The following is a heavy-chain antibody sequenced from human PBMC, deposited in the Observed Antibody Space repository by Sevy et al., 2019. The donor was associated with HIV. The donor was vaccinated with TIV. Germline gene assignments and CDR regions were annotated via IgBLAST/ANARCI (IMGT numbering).Heavy chain of an antibody. D-gene: IGHD1-26*01. CDR3: ANAYSGSYSHSYLYALDV. V-gene: IGHV3-30*18. Sequence: GGSLRLSCIGSGFSFSYYGIHWVRQSPGKGLDWVALISHDGINEYYEDSVKGRFTISRDNSKNTVYLEMNGLRNEDTAIYFCANAYSGSYSHSYLYALDVWGQGTTVTVSS. J-gene: IGHJ6*02. CDR2: ISHDGINE. CDR1: GFSFSYYG.